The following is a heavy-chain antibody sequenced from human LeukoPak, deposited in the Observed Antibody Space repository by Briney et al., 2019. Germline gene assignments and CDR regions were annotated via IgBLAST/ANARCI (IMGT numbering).Heavy chain of an antibody. J-gene: IGHJ6*03. Sequence: SVKVSCKASGGTFSSYAISWVRQAPGQGLEWMGGIIPIFGTANYAQKFQGRVTITTDESTSTAYMELSSLRSEDTAVYYCARGMWGSSTSRPGYYYYYMDVWGKGTTVTVSS. CDR3: ARGMWGSSTSRPGYYYYYMDV. D-gene: IGHD2-2*01. V-gene: IGHV1-69*05. CDR2: IIPIFGTA. CDR1: GGTFSSYA.